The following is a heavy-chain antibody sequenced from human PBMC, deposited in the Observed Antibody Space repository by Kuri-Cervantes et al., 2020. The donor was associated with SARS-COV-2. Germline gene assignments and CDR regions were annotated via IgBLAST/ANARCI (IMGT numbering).Heavy chain of an antibody. Sequence: GESLKISCAASGFTISSYSVNWVRQAPGKGLEWDSSISSSSSYIYYADSVRGRFTISRDNAKNSLFLHMNSLRAEDTAVYYCARDSDDDVWSGYSTAEYFQHWGQGTLVTVSS. CDR1: GFTISSYS. CDR3: ARDSDDDVWSGYSTAEYFQH. D-gene: IGHD3-3*01. J-gene: IGHJ1*01. CDR2: ISSSSSYI. V-gene: IGHV3-21*01.